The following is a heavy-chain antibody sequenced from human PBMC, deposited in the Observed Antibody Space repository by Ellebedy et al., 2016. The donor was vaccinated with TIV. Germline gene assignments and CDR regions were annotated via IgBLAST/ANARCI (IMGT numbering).Heavy chain of an antibody. J-gene: IGHJ4*02. Sequence: ASVKVSCKASGYTFTSYGISWVRQAPGQGLEWVGWISAYNGNTNYAQKLQGRVTMTTDTSTSTAYMELRSLRSDDTAVYYCARGYALYSSGWYVEDYWGQGTLVTVSS. CDR1: GYTFTSYG. CDR2: ISAYNGNT. V-gene: IGHV1-18*01. D-gene: IGHD6-19*01. CDR3: ARGYALYSSGWYVEDY.